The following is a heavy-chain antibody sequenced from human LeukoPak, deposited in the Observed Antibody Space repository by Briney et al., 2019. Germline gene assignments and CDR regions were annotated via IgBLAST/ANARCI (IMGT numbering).Heavy chain of an antibody. D-gene: IGHD3-10*01. CDR1: GGSISSYS. V-gene: IGHV4-4*07. Sequence: SETLSLTCTVSGGSISSYSWTWIRQPAGKGLEWIGRIYTSGSTNYNPSLKSRVTMSVDTSKNQFSLKLSSVTAADTAVYYCARGAPYYGSGSYYFDYWGQGTLVTVSS. CDR3: ARGAPYYGSGSYYFDY. CDR2: IYTSGST. J-gene: IGHJ4*02.